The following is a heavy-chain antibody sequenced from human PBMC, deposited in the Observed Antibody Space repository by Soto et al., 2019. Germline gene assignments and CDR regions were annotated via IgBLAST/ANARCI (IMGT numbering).Heavy chain of an antibody. Sequence: GESLKISCKGSGYSFTSYWIGWVRQMPGKGLEWMGIIYPGDSDTRYSPSFQGQVTISADKSISTAYLQWSSLKASDTAMYYFARTVSGYSYGYYYGMDVWGQGTTVTVSS. CDR2: IYPGDSDT. CDR1: GYSFTSYW. J-gene: IGHJ6*02. V-gene: IGHV5-51*01. CDR3: ARTVSGYSYGYYYGMDV. D-gene: IGHD5-18*01.